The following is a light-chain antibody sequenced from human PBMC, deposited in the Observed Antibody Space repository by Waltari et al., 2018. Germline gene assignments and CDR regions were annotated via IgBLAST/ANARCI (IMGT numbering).Light chain of an antibody. CDR1: QGIANN. V-gene: IGKV1-16*01. CDR2: RAS. CDR3: QQGSSYPRT. Sequence: DIQMTQSPSSLTAFVGDTVPITCQANQGIANNLNWYQWKPGKVPKLLIYRASSLQSGIPSRFSGSGSGTGFILTIRSLQPEDFATYYCQQGSSYPRTFGQGTRVE. J-gene: IGKJ1*01.